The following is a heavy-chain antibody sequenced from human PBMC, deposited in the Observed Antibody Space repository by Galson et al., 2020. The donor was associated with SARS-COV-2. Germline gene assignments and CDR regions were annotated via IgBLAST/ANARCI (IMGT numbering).Heavy chain of an antibody. Sequence: SVKVSCKASGGTFSSYTISWVRQAPGPGLEWMGRIIPILGIANYAQKFQGRVTITADKSTSTAYMELSSLRSEDTAVYYCARDHPVTTSPSGYYYGMDVWGQGTTVTVSS. D-gene: IGHD4-4*01. V-gene: IGHV1-69*04. CDR3: ARDHPVTTSPSGYYYGMDV. J-gene: IGHJ6*02. CDR2: IIPILGIA. CDR1: GGTFSSYT.